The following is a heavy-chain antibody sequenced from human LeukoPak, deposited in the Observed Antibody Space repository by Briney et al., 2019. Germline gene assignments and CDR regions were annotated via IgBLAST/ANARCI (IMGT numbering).Heavy chain of an antibody. J-gene: IGHJ6*02. D-gene: IGHD3-3*01. CDR3: ARVLEERLLEWSPLKYYCYGMDV. V-gene: IGHV4-59*01. CDR1: GGSISSYY. CDR2: IYYSGST. Sequence: PSETLSLTCTVSGGSISSYYWSWIRQPPGKGLEWIGYIYYSGSTNYNPSLKSRVTISVDTSKNQFSLKLSSVTAADTAVYYCARVLEERLLEWSPLKYYCYGMDVWGQGATVTVSS.